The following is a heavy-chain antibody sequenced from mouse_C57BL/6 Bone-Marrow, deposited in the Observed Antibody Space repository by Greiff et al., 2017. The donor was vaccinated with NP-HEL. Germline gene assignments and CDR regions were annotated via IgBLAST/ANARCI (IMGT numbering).Heavy chain of an antibody. J-gene: IGHJ4*01. D-gene: IGHD2-3*01. V-gene: IGHV1-15*01. CDR1: GYTFTDYE. Sequence: QVQLQQSGAELVRPGASVTLSCKASGYTFTDYEMHWVKQTPVHGLEWIGAIDPETGGTAYNQKFKGKAILTADKSSSTAYMELRSLTSEDSAVYYCTRERWSYAMEYWGQGTSVTVSS. CDR3: TRERWSYAMEY. CDR2: IDPETGGT.